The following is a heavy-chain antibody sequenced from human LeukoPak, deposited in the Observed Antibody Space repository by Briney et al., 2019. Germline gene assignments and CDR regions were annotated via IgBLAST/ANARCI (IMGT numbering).Heavy chain of an antibody. CDR1: GGTFSSYA. CDR3: ARSPTGRSWFDP. D-gene: IGHD1-1*01. V-gene: IGHV1-69*06. Sequence: GASVKVSCKASGGTFSSYAISWVRQAPGQGLEWIGRIIPIFGTPNYAQKFQGRVTITADKSTTTAYMELSSLRSEDTAVYYCARSPTGRSWFDPWGQGTLVTVSS. CDR2: IIPIFGTP. J-gene: IGHJ5*02.